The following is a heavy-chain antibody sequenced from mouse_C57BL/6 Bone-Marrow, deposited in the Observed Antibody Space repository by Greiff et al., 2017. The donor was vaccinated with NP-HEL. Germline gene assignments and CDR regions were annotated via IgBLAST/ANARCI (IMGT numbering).Heavy chain of an antibody. D-gene: IGHD1-3*01. CDR1: GYTFTDYE. CDR2: IDPETGGT. Sequence: VQLKESGAELVRPGASVTLSCKASGYTFTDYEMHWVKQTPVHGLEWIGAIDPETGGTAYNQKFKGKAILTADKSSSTAYMELRSLTSEDSAVYYLPDQWAWFAYWGQGTLVTVSA. J-gene: IGHJ3*01. CDR3: PDQWAWFAY. V-gene: IGHV1-15*01.